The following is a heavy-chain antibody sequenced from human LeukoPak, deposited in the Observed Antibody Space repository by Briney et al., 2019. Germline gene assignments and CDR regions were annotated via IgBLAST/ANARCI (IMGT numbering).Heavy chain of an antibody. CDR3: ARDAIRYCSSTSCYAFFDY. D-gene: IGHD2-2*01. Sequence: GGSLRLSCAASGFTFDDYGMSWVRQAPGKGLEWVSGINWNGGSTGYADSVKCRFTISRDNAKNSLYLQMNSLRAEDTALYYCARDAIRYCSSTSCYAFFDYWGQGTLVTVSS. CDR1: GFTFDDYG. CDR2: INWNGGST. V-gene: IGHV3-20*04. J-gene: IGHJ4*02.